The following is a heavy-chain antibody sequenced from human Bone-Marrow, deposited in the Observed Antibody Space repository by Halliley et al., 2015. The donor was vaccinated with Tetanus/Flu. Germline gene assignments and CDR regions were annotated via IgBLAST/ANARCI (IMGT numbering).Heavy chain of an antibody. D-gene: IGHD3-10*01. V-gene: IGHV3-11*05. CDR3: GKDKSGSGSYTHCMDV. CDR2: SRSSVYT. J-gene: IGHJ6*02. Sequence: SRSSVYTNYADSVKDRFAISRDNAKDSVFLQKNSLRAEETAVYYCGKDKSGSGSYTHCMDVWGQGTTVSVSS.